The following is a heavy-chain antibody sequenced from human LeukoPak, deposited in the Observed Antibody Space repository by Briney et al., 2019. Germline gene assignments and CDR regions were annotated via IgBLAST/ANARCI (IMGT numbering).Heavy chain of an antibody. V-gene: IGHV1-69*13. Sequence: EASVKVSCKASGGTFSSYAISWVRRAPGQGLEWMGGIIPIFGTANYAQKFQGRVTITADESTSTAYMELSSLRSEDTAVYYCARQTVGATKSTTYYYYGMDVWGQGTTVTVSS. J-gene: IGHJ6*02. D-gene: IGHD1-26*01. CDR2: IIPIFGTA. CDR3: ARQTVGATKSTTYYYYGMDV. CDR1: GGTFSSYA.